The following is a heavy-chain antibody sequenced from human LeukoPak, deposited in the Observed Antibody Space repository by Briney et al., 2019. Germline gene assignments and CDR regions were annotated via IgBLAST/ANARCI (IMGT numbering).Heavy chain of an antibody. D-gene: IGHD3-22*01. Sequence: SETLSLTCAVYGGSFNAYYWSWIRQPPGKGLEWIGEINYSGSTNHNPSLKSRVTISVDTSKNQVSLRLSSVTAADTAVYYCARLGYYDSSGHHDYWGQGTLVTVSS. V-gene: IGHV4-34*01. CDR1: GGSFNAYY. J-gene: IGHJ4*02. CDR3: ARLGYYDSSGHHDY. CDR2: INYSGST.